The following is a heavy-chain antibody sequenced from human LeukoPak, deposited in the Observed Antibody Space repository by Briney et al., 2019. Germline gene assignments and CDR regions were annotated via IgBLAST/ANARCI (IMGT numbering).Heavy chain of an antibody. CDR2: INPDGSAK. V-gene: IGHV3-7*01. Sequence: GGSLRLSCAASGFTFSTSWMTWVRQAPGKGLEWVANINPDGSAKNHVGFVQGRFTISRDNAKNSVYLQMSSLRAEDTAVYFCARDVAYNAFDYWGQGTLVTVSS. CDR1: GFTFSTSW. J-gene: IGHJ4*02. D-gene: IGHD1-14*01. CDR3: ARDVAYNAFDY.